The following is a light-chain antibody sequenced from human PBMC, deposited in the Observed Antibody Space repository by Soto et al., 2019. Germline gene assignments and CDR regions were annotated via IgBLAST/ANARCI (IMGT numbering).Light chain of an antibody. Sequence: QSVLTPPPSVSGAPGQRVTISCTGRRSNLGADYDVHWYQLLPGTAPKLLIYGNINRPSGVPDRFSGSKSATSASLAITGLHAEDEADYYCQSYDSSLSAYVFGAGTKVTVL. CDR3: QSYDSSLSAYV. CDR1: RSNLGADYD. J-gene: IGLJ1*01. CDR2: GNI. V-gene: IGLV1-40*01.